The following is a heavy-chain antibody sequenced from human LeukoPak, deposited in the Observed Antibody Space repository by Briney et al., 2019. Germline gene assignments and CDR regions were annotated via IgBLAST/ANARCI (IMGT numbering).Heavy chain of an antibody. CDR2: ISTYNGNT. Sequence: ASVKVSCKGSGYNFDRYGVNWVRQAPGQGLEWVGWISTYNGNTFYAQKFEGRVTMTTDTSTNTVYMDLRSLRSDDTAVYYCARGLEHCRNIICSNSAYWGQGTLVTVSS. V-gene: IGHV1-18*04. CDR3: ARGLEHCRNIICSNSAY. J-gene: IGHJ4*02. CDR1: GYNFDRYG. D-gene: IGHD2-2*01.